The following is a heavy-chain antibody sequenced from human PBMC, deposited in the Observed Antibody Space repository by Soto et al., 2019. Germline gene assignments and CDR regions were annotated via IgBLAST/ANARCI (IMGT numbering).Heavy chain of an antibody. V-gene: IGHV1-69*06. D-gene: IGHD6-13*01. Sequence: QVQLVQSGAEVKKPGSSVKVSCKASGGTFSSYGFSWVRQAPGQGLEWMGGIIPLFGPPTYAQKFQGRVTITADNSTSTAYMELTSLTSEDTAVYYCARDRDNSTWYDYFAYWGQGTLVPVSS. CDR1: GGTFSSYG. CDR2: IIPLFGPP. CDR3: ARDRDNSTWYDYFAY. J-gene: IGHJ4*02.